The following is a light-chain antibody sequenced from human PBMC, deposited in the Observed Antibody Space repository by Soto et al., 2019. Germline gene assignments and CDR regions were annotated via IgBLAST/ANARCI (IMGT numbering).Light chain of an antibody. CDR1: SSNIGAGYD. J-gene: IGLJ2*01. V-gene: IGLV1-40*01. CDR3: QSYDSSLSGRVV. CDR2: DNS. Sequence: QLVLTQPPSVSGAPGQRVTISCTGSSSNIGAGYDVHWYQQLPGTAPKLLIYDNSNRPSGVPDRFSGSKSGTSASLAITGLQAEDEADYYCQSYDSSLSGRVVFGGGTKLTVL.